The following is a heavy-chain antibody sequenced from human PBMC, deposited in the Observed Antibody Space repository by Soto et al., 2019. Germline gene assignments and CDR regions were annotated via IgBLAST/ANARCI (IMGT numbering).Heavy chain of an antibody. D-gene: IGHD2-15*01. Sequence: PSETLSLTCTVSGGSISSGDYYWSWIRQPPGKGLEWIGYIYYSGSTYYNPSLKSRVTISVDTSKNQFSLKLSSVTAADTAVYYCSREFIVVVVAATMRWFDPWGQGTLVTVSS. CDR2: IYYSGST. CDR3: SREFIVVVVAATMRWFDP. J-gene: IGHJ5*02. V-gene: IGHV4-30-4*01. CDR1: GGSISSGDYY.